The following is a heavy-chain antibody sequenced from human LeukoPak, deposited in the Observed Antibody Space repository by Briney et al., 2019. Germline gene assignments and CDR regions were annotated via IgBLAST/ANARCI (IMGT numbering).Heavy chain of an antibody. J-gene: IGHJ6*04. CDR1: GGSISSGDYY. V-gene: IGHV4-30-4*01. CDR3: ARGEFGELLSYYYGMEV. CDR2: IYYSGST. Sequence: SETLSLTCTVSGGSISSGDYYWSWIRQPPGKGLEWIGYIYYSGSTYYNPSLKSRVTISVDPSKNQFSLKLSSVTAADTAVYYCARGEFGELLSYYYGMEVWGKGTTVTVPS. D-gene: IGHD3-10*01.